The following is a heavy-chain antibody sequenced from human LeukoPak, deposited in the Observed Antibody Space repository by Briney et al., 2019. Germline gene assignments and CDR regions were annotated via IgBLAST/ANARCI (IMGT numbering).Heavy chain of an antibody. CDR3: AKDFIGPITMVRGVILSY. CDR1: GFTFSSYC. J-gene: IGHJ4*02. Sequence: PGGSLRLSCAASGFTFSSYCMHWVRQAPGKGLEWVAFIRYDGSNKYYADSVKGRFTISRDNSKNTLYLQMNSLRAEDTAVYYCAKDFIGPITMVRGVILSYWGQGTLVTVSS. V-gene: IGHV3-30*02. CDR2: IRYDGSNK. D-gene: IGHD3-10*01.